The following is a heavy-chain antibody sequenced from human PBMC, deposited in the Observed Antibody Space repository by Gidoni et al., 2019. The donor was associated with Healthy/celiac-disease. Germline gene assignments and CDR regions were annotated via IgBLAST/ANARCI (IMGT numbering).Heavy chain of an antibody. CDR3: TREGSVYDYVFDY. CDR2: IRSKAYGGTT. J-gene: IGHJ4*02. Sequence: EVQLVESGGGLVQPGRSLRLSCTASGFTFGDYAMSWFRQAPGKGLEWVGFIRSKAYGGTTEYAASVKGRFTISRDDSKSIAYLQMNSLKTEDTAVYYCTREGSVYDYVFDYWGQGTLVTVSS. CDR1: GFTFGDYA. D-gene: IGHD3-16*01. V-gene: IGHV3-49*03.